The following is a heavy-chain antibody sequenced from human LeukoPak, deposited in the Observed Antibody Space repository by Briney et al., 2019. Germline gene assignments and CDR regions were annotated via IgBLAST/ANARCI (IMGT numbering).Heavy chain of an antibody. CDR1: GGSISSSSYY. J-gene: IGHJ4*02. Sequence: SETLSLTCTVSGGSISSSSYYWGWIRQPPGKGLEWIGRIYTSGSTNYNPSLKSRVTMSVDTSKNQFSLKLSSVTAADTAVYYCARDRYYYDSSGHEKFDYWGQGTLVTVSS. CDR2: IYTSGST. CDR3: ARDRYYYDSSGHEKFDY. D-gene: IGHD3-22*01. V-gene: IGHV4-39*07.